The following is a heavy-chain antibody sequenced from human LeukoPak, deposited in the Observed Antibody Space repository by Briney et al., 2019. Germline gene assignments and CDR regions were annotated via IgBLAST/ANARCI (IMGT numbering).Heavy chain of an antibody. CDR2: IRNKANSYTT. Sequence: PGGSLRLSCAASGFTVSSNYMDWVRQAPGKGLEWVGRIRNKANSYTTTYAASVKGRITFSRDDSKNSLYLQIYSLKTEDTAVYYCARDNYHISGYSLGYDYWGQGTLVTVSS. J-gene: IGHJ4*02. V-gene: IGHV3-72*01. D-gene: IGHD3-22*01. CDR3: ARDNYHISGYSLGYDY. CDR1: GFTVSSNY.